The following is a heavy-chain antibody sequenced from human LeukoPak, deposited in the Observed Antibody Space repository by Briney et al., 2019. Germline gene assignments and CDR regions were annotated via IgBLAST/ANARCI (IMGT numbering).Heavy chain of an antibody. Sequence: SEALSLTCTLSGGSISSSSYYWGWIRQPPGKGLEWIGSIYYSGSTYYNPSLKSRVTISVDTSKNQFSLKLSSVTAADTAVYYCARDLGFGGLDYWGQGTLVTVSS. CDR3: ARDLGFGGLDY. D-gene: IGHD3-10*01. CDR1: GGSISSSSYY. CDR2: IYYSGST. J-gene: IGHJ4*02. V-gene: IGHV4-39*07.